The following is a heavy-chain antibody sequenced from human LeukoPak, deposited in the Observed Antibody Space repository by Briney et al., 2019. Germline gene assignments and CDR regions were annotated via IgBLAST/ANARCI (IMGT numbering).Heavy chain of an antibody. D-gene: IGHD3-3*01. CDR2: IIPILGIA. Sequence: SVKVSCKASGGTFSSYAISWVRQAPGQGLEWMGRIIPILGIANYAQKFQGRVTITADKSTSTAYMELSSLRSEDTAVYYCARDQSYDFWSGYSQIFHYWGQGTLVTVSS. CDR1: GGTFSSYA. J-gene: IGHJ4*02. V-gene: IGHV1-69*04. CDR3: ARDQSYDFWSGYSQIFHY.